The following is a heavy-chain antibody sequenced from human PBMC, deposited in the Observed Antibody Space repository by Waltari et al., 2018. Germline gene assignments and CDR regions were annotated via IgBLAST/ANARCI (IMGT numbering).Heavy chain of an antibody. V-gene: IGHV4-39*01. Sequence: QLHLQESGPGLVKPSETLSLTCNGSGGAISSSSYYWGWMRQAPGKGLEWIGSFFYSGSTYYNPSLRSRVTISVDASKNQFSLRLSSVTAADTAVYYCARRYGDYVDAYFWGQGTLVTVSS. D-gene: IGHD4-17*01. J-gene: IGHJ4*02. CDR1: GGAISSSSYY. CDR2: FFYSGST. CDR3: ARRYGDYVDAYF.